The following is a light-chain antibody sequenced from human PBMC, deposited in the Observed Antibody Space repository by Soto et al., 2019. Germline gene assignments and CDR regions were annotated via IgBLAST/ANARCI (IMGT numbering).Light chain of an antibody. Sequence: DIQMTQSPSSLSASVGDRVTITCQASQDISNYLNWYQQKPGKAPKLLLYDASNLETGVPSRFSGSGSGTDFTFTISSLQPEDIATYYCQQYDNHRTFGQGTKVEIK. J-gene: IGKJ1*01. CDR1: QDISNY. V-gene: IGKV1-33*01. CDR2: DAS. CDR3: QQYDNHRT.